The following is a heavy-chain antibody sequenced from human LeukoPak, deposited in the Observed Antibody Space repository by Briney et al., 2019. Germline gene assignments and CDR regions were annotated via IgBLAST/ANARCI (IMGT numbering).Heavy chain of an antibody. CDR2: ISGSGGST. V-gene: IGHV3-23*01. J-gene: IGHJ4*02. CDR3: ATAPPLRGSLAKFDS. Sequence: GGSLRLSCAASGFTFSSYAMSWVRQAPGKGLEWVSAISGSGGSTYYADSVKGRFTISRDNSKNTLYLQMNSLRAEDTAVYYWATAPPLRGSLAKFDSGGKEPLVPV. CDR1: GFTFSSYA. D-gene: IGHD3-10*01.